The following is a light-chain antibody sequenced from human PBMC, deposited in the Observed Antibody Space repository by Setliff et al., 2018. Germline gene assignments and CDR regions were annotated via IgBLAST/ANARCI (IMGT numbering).Light chain of an antibody. CDR1: SSDIGGYNY. V-gene: IGLV2-14*03. Sequence: LTQPPSASGSPGQSVTISCTGTSSDIGGYNYVSWCQQHPGKAPKLMIYDVSQRPSGVSNRFSGSKSGNTASLTISGLQAEDEADYYCISYTNSSTYVVFGGGTKGTVL. CDR2: DVS. CDR3: ISYTNSSTYVV. J-gene: IGLJ2*01.